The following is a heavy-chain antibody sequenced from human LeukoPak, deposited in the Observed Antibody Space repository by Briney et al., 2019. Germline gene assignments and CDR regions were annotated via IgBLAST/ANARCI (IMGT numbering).Heavy chain of an antibody. V-gene: IGHV1-24*01. CDR3: ATGGDGNWFDP. J-gene: IGHJ5*02. CDR1: GYTLTELS. Sequence: ASVKVSCKVSGYTLTELSMHWVRQAPGKGLEWMGNFDPEDDETIYAQKFQGRLTMTEDTPTDTAYMVLSSLRSEDTAVYYCATGGDGNWFDPWGQGTLVTVSS. CDR2: FDPEDDET. D-gene: IGHD4-17*01.